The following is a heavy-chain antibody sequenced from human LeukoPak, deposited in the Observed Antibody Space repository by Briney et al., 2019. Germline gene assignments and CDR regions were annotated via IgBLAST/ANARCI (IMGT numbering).Heavy chain of an antibody. CDR2: IRYDETNK. V-gene: IGHV3-30*02. Sequence: PGGSLRLSCAASGFTFSSYGIHWVRQAPGKGLEWVAFIRYDETNKYYADSVKGRFTISRDNAKNSLYLQMNSLRAEDTAVYYCARDRAARIGGQGTLVTVSS. J-gene: IGHJ4*02. CDR3: ARDRAARI. CDR1: GFTFSSYG. D-gene: IGHD6-6*01.